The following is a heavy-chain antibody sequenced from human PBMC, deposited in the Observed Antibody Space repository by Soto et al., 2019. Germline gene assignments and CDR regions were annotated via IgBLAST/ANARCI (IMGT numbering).Heavy chain of an antibody. CDR1: GCSISSYY. J-gene: IGHJ4*02. D-gene: IGHD3-22*01. CDR3: ARGQYYYDSTGYYSYYFDY. Sequence: SETLSLTCPFSGCSISSYYWSWIRQPPGKGLEWIGYIYYSGSTNYNPSLKSRVTISVDTSKNQFSLKLSSVTAADTAVYYCARGQYYYDSTGYYSYYFDYWGQGTLVTVSS. V-gene: IGHV4-59*01. CDR2: IYYSGST.